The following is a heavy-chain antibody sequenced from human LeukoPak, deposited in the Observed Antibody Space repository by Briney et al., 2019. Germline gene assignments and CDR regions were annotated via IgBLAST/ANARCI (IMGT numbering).Heavy chain of an antibody. CDR1: GFTFSRYA. CDR3: ARAAYDSSGYDAFDI. V-gene: IGHV3-33*01. CDR2: IWYDGSNK. D-gene: IGHD3-22*01. J-gene: IGHJ3*02. Sequence: PGRSLRLSCAAAGFTFSRYAMHWVRQAPSKGLEWVALIWYDGSNKYYADSVKGRFTISRDNSKNTLYLQMNSLRAEDTAVYYCARAAYDSSGYDAFDIWGQGTMVTVSS.